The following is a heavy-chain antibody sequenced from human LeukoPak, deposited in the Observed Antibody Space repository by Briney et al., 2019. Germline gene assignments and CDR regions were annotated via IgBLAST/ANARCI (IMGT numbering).Heavy chain of an antibody. Sequence: SETLSLTCTVSGGSISGYYWSWIRQPPGKGLEWIGYIYSSGSTYYNPSLKSRVTISVDTSKNQFSLKLSSVTAADTAVYYCASFNWNYVVFDYWGQGTLVTVSS. CDR2: IYSSGST. J-gene: IGHJ4*02. CDR3: ASFNWNYVVFDY. D-gene: IGHD1-7*01. V-gene: IGHV4-4*08. CDR1: GGSISGYY.